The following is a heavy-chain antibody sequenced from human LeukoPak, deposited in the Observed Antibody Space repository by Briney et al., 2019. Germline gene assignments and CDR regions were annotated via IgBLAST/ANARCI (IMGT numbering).Heavy chain of an antibody. CDR3: ARGEVLRYFDWLLYLPVGWTQEDFDY. CDR1: GGTFSGYA. D-gene: IGHD3-9*01. Sequence: SVKVSCKASGGTFSGYAISWVRQAPGQGLEWMGGIIPIFGTANHAQKFQGRVTITADESTSTAYMELSSLRSEDTAVYYCARGEVLRYFDWLLYLPVGWTQEDFDYWGQGTLVTVSS. CDR2: IIPIFGTA. V-gene: IGHV1-69*13. J-gene: IGHJ4*02.